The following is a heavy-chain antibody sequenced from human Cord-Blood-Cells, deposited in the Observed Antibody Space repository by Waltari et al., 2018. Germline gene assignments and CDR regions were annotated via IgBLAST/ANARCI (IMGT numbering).Heavy chain of an antibody. J-gene: IGHJ4*02. CDR3: ARDYYGSGSYFDY. CDR1: GFTFSSYA. D-gene: IGHD3-10*01. V-gene: IGHV3-30*04. Sequence: QVQLVESGGGVVQPGRSLRLSCAASGFTFSSYAMHWVRQAPGKGLEWLAVISYDGSNKYYADSVKGRFTISRDNSKNTLYLQMNSLRAEDTAVYYCARDYYGSGSYFDYWGQGTLVTVSS. CDR2: ISYDGSNK.